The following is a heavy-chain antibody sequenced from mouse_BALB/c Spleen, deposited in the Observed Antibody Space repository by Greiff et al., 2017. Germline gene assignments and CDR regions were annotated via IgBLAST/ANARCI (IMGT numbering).Heavy chain of an antibody. CDR2: INSNGGST. CDR1: GFTFSSYY. CDR3: ARGVSTMITTSYFDY. J-gene: IGHJ2*01. Sequence: EVKVVESGGGLVKLGGSLKLSCAASGFTFSSYYMSWVRQTPEKRLELVAAINSNGGSTYYPDTVKGRFTISRDNAKNTLYLQMSSLKSEDTALYYCARGVSTMITTSYFDYWGQGTTLTVSS. D-gene: IGHD2-4*01. V-gene: IGHV5-6-2*01.